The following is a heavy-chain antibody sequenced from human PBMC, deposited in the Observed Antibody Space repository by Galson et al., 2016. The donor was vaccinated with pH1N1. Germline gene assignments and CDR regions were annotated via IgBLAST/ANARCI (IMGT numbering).Heavy chain of an antibody. D-gene: IGHD5-18*01. V-gene: IGHV3-9*01. CDR1: GFTFDDYA. CDR3: AKVTGYLYGYVDY. CDR2: ISWNSGSI. Sequence: SLRLSCAASGFTFDDYAMHWVRQAPGKGLEWVSGISWNSGSIGYADSVKGRFTISRDNAKNSLYQQMNSLRAEDTTLYYCAKVTGYLYGYVDYWGQGTLVTVSS. J-gene: IGHJ4*02.